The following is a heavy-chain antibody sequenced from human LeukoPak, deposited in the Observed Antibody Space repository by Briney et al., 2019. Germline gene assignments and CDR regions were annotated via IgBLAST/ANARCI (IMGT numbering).Heavy chain of an antibody. CDR3: AVDYGDYANYYYYGMDV. D-gene: IGHD4-17*01. Sequence: ASVKVSCKASGYTFTGYVMHWVRQAPGQRLEWMGWISAYNGNTNYAQKLQGRVTMTTDTSTSTAYMELRSLRSDDTAVYYCAVDYGDYANYYYYGMDVWGQGTTVTVSS. V-gene: IGHV1-18*01. CDR2: ISAYNGNT. J-gene: IGHJ6*02. CDR1: GYTFTGYV.